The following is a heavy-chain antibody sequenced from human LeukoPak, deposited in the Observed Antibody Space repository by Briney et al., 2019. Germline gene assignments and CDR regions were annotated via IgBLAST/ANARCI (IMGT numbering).Heavy chain of an antibody. Sequence: GASVQVSCKASGYTFTGYYMHGVGQAPGQGLEWMGWINHNSGGRNYAQKLQGRVTMTRETSISTAYMELSRLRSDDTAVYYCSRDGRGRLNYYYYYMDVWGKGTTVTVSS. J-gene: IGHJ6*03. CDR1: GYTFTGYY. D-gene: IGHD1-26*01. CDR2: INHNSGGR. V-gene: IGHV1-2*02. CDR3: SRDGRGRLNYYYYYMDV.